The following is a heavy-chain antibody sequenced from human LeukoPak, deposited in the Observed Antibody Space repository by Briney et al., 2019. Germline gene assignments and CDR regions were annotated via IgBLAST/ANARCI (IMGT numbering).Heavy chain of an antibody. Sequence: GGSLRLSCAASGFTFSSYAMSWVRQAPGKGLEWVSAISGSGGSTYYADSVKGRFTISRDNSKNTLYLQMNSLRAEDTAVYYCAKGITMVRGVIYGYFDYWGQGTLVTVSS. CDR1: GFTFSSYA. CDR2: ISGSGGST. J-gene: IGHJ4*02. V-gene: IGHV3-23*01. CDR3: AKGITMVRGVIYGYFDY. D-gene: IGHD3-10*01.